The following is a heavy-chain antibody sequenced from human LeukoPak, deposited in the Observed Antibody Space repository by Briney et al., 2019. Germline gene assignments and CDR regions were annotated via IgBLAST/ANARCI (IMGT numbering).Heavy chain of an antibody. CDR3: ASNRWQAFDS. D-gene: IGHD5-24*01. J-gene: IGHJ4*02. CDR1: GFTFSTYW. Sequence: QTGGSLRLSCAASGFTFSTYWMSWVRQAPGKGLEWVAHIKQDGSEKYYVDSVKGRFTVSRDNAKNSVYLQLSSLRTEDTAAYYCASNRWQAFDSWGQGILVTVSS. V-gene: IGHV3-7*02. CDR2: IKQDGSEK.